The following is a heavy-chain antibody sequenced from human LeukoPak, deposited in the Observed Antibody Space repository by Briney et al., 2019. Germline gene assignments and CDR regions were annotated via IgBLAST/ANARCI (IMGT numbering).Heavy chain of an antibody. CDR1: GFTFSSYG. J-gene: IGHJ4*02. D-gene: IGHD3-10*01. CDR2: ISYDGSNK. Sequence: PGRSLGLSCAASGFTFSSYGMHWVRQAPGKGLEWVAVISYDGSNKYYADSVKGRFTISRDNSKNTLYLQMNSLRAEDTAVYYCAKAAFGELLTIDYWGQGTLVTVSS. V-gene: IGHV3-30*18. CDR3: AKAAFGELLTIDY.